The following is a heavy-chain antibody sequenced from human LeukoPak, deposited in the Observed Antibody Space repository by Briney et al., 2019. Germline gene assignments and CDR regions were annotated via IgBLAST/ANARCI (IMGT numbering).Heavy chain of an antibody. CDR1: GFTFSTYW. CDR2: INSDGSST. D-gene: IGHD1-26*01. CDR3: ARDPRSGSYGDYYYYYMDV. J-gene: IGHJ6*03. Sequence: GGSLRLSCAASGFTFSTYWMHWVRQAPGKGLVWVSRINSDGSSTSYADSVRGRFTISRDNAKNTLYLQMNSLRAEDTAVYYCARDPRSGSYGDYYYYYMDVWGKGTTVTISS. V-gene: IGHV3-74*01.